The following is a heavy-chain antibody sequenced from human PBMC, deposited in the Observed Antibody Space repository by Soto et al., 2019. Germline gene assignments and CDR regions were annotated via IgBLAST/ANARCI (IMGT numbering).Heavy chain of an antibody. CDR2: IKSKTDGGTT. CDR1: GFTFSNAW. J-gene: IGHJ4*02. CDR3: TTGPFSTGYYYDSSGYQIPDY. Sequence: GGSLRLSCAASGFTFSNAWMNWVRQAPGKGLEWVGRIKSKTDGGTTDYAAPVKGRFTISRDDSKNTLYLQMNSLKTEDTAVYYCTTGPFSTGYYYDSSGYQIPDYWGQGTLVTVSS. D-gene: IGHD3-22*01. V-gene: IGHV3-15*07.